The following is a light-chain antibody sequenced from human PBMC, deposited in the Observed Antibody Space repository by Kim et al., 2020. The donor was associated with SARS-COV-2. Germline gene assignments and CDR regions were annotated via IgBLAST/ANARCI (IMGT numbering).Light chain of an antibody. CDR1: QSVSSN. CDR3: QQYNNWPLT. J-gene: IGKJ4*01. V-gene: IGKV3-15*01. CDR2: SAS. Sequence: EIVMTQSPATLSVSPGERATLSCRASQSVSSNLAWYQQKPGQAPRLLIYSASTRATGIPARFSGSGFGTEFTLTIGSLQSEDFVVYYCQQYNNWPLTFGGGTKVDIK.